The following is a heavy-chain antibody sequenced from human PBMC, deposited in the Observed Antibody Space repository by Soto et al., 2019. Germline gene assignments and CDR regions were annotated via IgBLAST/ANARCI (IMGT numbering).Heavy chain of an antibody. CDR3: VYRNTLPSKWNEGLFGP. V-gene: IGHV2-5*02. D-gene: IGHD1-20*01. CDR1: GFSLTTSGVG. CDR2: VYWDDDK. J-gene: IGHJ5*02. Sequence: QITLKESGPTVVEPTQALALTCTFSGFSLTTSGVGVGWVRQPPGKALEWLAFVYWDDDKRYNPSLRTRLSITKDTSRTQVVLTVTNVDPVDTATYYCVYRNTLPSKWNEGLFGPWGQGTLVTVSS.